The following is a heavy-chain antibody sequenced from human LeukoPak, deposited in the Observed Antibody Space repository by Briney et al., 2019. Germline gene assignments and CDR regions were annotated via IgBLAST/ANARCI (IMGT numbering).Heavy chain of an antibody. J-gene: IGHJ4*02. Sequence: SVKVSCKASGGTFSSYTISWVRQAPGQGLEWKGRIIPTLGIANYAQKFQGRVTITTDNSTSTAYMELSSLRSEDTAVYYCARGVEYSSSSLGYWGQGTLVTVSS. V-gene: IGHV1-69*02. CDR2: IIPTLGIA. CDR3: ARGVEYSSSSLGY. D-gene: IGHD6-6*01. CDR1: GGTFSSYT.